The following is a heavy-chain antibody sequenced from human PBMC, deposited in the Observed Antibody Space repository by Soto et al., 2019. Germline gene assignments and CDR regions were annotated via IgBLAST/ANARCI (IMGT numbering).Heavy chain of an antibody. CDR1: GFAVSSKY. D-gene: IGHD6-19*01. CDR2: IYGGGTT. V-gene: IGHV3-53*01. J-gene: IGHJ4*02. Sequence: EVQLVESGGGLIQPGGSLRLSCAASGFAVSSKYMTWVRQAPGKGLEWVSVIYGGGTTYYADSVTGRFTIARDTSKNTLYIQMNSVRAEDSSVYYCVQTAGWPGFDFWGQGTLVTVSS. CDR3: VQTAGWPGFDF.